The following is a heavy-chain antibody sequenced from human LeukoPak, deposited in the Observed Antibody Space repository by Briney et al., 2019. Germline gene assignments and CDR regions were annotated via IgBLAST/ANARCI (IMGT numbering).Heavy chain of an antibody. D-gene: IGHD3-3*01. J-gene: IGHJ6*02. CDR2: IYSAGGS. CDR1: GFTFSNYW. CDR3: ARFLGRITISGVVPYGMDV. V-gene: IGHV3-53*04. Sequence: GGSLRLSCAGSGFTFSNYWVHWVRQAPGKGLEWVSLIYSAGGSYYTDSVKGRFTISRHSSKNTLYLQMNSLRGEDTAVYYCARFLGRITISGVVPYGMDVWGQGTTVTVSS.